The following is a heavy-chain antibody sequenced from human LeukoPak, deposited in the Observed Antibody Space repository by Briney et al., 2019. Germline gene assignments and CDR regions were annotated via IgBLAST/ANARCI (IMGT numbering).Heavy chain of an antibody. CDR2: IYHSGST. Sequence: SQTLSLTCTVSGGSISSGGYYWSWIRQPPGRGLEWIGYIYHSGSTYYNPSLKSRVTISVDRSKNQFSLKLSSVTAADTAVYYCAGGCSGGSCLYWGQGTLVTVSS. V-gene: IGHV4-30-2*01. CDR1: GGSISSGGYY. J-gene: IGHJ4*02. CDR3: AGGCSGGSCLY. D-gene: IGHD2-15*01.